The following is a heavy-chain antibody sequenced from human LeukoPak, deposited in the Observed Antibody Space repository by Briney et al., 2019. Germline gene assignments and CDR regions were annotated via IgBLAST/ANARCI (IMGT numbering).Heavy chain of an antibody. J-gene: IGHJ4*02. V-gene: IGHV3-23*01. D-gene: IGHD6-19*01. Sequence: GGSLRLSCAASGFTSNSYAMYWVRQAPGKGLEWVSGIFGSGGSAHYADSVKGRFTISRDNSKNTVYLQMDSLRVEDTAVYYCGKTTTGYSSGRYPGWPVDYWGQGTLVTVSS. CDR2: IFGSGGSA. CDR1: GFTSNSYA. CDR3: GKTTTGYSSGRYPGWPVDY.